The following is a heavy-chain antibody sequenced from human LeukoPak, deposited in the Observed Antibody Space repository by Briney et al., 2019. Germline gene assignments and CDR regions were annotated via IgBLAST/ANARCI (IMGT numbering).Heavy chain of an antibody. Sequence: ASVKVSCKVSGYTLTELSMHWVRQAPGKGLEWMGGFDPEDGETIYAQKFQGRVTMTEDTSTDTAYMELSSLRSEDTAVYYCATGRTRTPYSSSWYRYYYYMDVWGQGTLVTVSS. J-gene: IGHJ6*03. CDR1: GYTLTELS. CDR2: FDPEDGET. D-gene: IGHD6-13*01. CDR3: ATGRTRTPYSSSWYRYYYYMDV. V-gene: IGHV1-24*01.